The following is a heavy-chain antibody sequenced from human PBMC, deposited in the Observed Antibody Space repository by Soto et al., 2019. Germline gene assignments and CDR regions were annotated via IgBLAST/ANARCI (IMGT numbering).Heavy chain of an antibody. V-gene: IGHV3-21*01. J-gene: IGHJ5*02. D-gene: IGHD6-13*01. CDR3: ARDGRGEGSSSYTLSDDQLNWFDP. CDR1: GFTFSSYS. Sequence: GGSLRLSCAASGFTFSSYSMNWVRQAPGKGLEWVSSISSSSSYIYYADSVKGRFTISRDNAKNSLYLQMNSLRAEDTAVYYCARDGRGEGSSSYTLSDDQLNWFDPWGQGTLVTVSS. CDR2: ISSSSSYI.